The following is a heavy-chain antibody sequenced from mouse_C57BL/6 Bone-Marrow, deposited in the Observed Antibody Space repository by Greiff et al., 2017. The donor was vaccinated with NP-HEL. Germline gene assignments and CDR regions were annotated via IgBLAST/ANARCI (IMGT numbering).Heavy chain of an antibody. J-gene: IGHJ2*01. Sequence: EVMLVESEGGLVQPGSSMKLSCTASGFTFSDYYMAWVRQVPEKGLEWVANINYDGSSTYYLDSLKSRFIISRDNAKNILYLQMSSLKSEDTATYYCAREVGGVDDWGKGTTLTVSS. CDR2: INYDGSST. CDR3: AREVGGVDD. CDR1: GFTFSDYY. V-gene: IGHV5-16*01. D-gene: IGHD1-1*02.